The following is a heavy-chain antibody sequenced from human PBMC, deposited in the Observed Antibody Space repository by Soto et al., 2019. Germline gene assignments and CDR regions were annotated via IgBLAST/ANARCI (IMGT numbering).Heavy chain of an antibody. CDR3: ARDNLRSYYYYYGMDV. J-gene: IGHJ6*02. Sequence: GGSLRLSCAASGFTFSSYCMHWVRQGPGKGLEWVAVISYDGSNKYYADSVKGRFTISRDKSKNTLHLQMNSLRAVDTAVYYCARDNLRSYYYYYGMDVWGQGTTVTVSS. V-gene: IGHV3-30*03. CDR1: GFTFSSYC. D-gene: IGHD4-17*01. CDR2: ISYDGSNK.